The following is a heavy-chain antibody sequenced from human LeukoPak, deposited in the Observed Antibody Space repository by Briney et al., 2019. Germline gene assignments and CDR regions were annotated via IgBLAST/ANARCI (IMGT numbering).Heavy chain of an antibody. CDR3: ANGRGYSYARGDY. V-gene: IGHV3-30*18. CDR2: ISYDGSNK. D-gene: IGHD5-18*01. J-gene: IGHJ4*02. CDR1: GFTFSSYG. Sequence: GGSLRLSCAASGFTFSSYGMHWVRQAPGKGLEWVAVISYDGSNKYYADSVKGRFTISRDNSKNTLYLQMNSLRAEDTAVYYCANGRGYSYARGDYWGQGTLVTVSS.